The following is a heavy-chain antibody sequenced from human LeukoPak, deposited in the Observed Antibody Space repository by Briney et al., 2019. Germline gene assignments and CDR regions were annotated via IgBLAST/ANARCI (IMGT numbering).Heavy chain of an antibody. CDR2: FDPEDGET. Sequence: GASVKVSCKVSGYTLTELSMHWVRQAPGKGLEWMGGFDPEDGETIYAQKFQGRVTMTEDTSTDTAYMELRSLRSDDTAVYYCARDNLGSSGFEESWFDPWGQGTLVTVSS. V-gene: IGHV1-24*01. D-gene: IGHD3-22*01. CDR3: ARDNLGSSGFEESWFDP. J-gene: IGHJ5*02. CDR1: GYTLTELS.